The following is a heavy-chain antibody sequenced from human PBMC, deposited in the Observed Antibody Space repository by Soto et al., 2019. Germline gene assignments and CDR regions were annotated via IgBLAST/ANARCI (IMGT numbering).Heavy chain of an antibody. Sequence: AGGSLRLSCSASGFTFSSYAMHWVRQAPGKGLEYVSSISTNGGSTHYADSVKGRFTISRDNSKNTQYLQMSSLRSEDTAVYYCARDRATVTWTWYFDDWGQGTLVTVSS. J-gene: IGHJ4*02. CDR1: GFTFSSYA. CDR2: ISTNGGST. D-gene: IGHD4-17*01. CDR3: ARDRATVTWTWYFDD. V-gene: IGHV3-64D*06.